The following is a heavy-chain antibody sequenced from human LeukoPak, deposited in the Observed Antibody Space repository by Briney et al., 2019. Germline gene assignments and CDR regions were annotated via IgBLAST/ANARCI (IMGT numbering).Heavy chain of an antibody. J-gene: IGHJ1*01. D-gene: IGHD3-10*01. CDR2: INHSGST. V-gene: IGHV4-34*01. CDR3: ARTYYYGSGSYRGYFQH. Sequence: SETLSLTCAVYGGSFSGYYWSWIRQPPGKGLEWIGEINHSGSTNYNPSLKSRVTILVDTSKNQFSLKLSSVTAADTAVYYCARTYYYGSGSYRGYFQHWGQGTLVTVSS. CDR1: GGSFSGYY.